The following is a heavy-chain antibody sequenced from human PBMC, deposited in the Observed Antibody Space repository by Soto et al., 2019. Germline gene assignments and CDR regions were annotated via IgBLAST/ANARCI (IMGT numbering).Heavy chain of an antibody. CDR1: GFAFSSYW. Sequence: PGGSLRLSCAASGFAFSSYWMTWVRQAPGKGLEWVANIKEDGSEKYYVDSLKGRFTISRDNAKNSLYLQMNSLRAEDTAVFYCSGGSPAYYYAMGVWGQGTTVTVSS. CDR2: IKEDGSEK. D-gene: IGHD2-15*01. J-gene: IGHJ6*02. V-gene: IGHV3-7*01. CDR3: SGGSPAYYYAMGV.